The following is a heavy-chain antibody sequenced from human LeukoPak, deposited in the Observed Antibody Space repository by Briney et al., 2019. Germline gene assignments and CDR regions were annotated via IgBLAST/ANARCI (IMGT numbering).Heavy chain of an antibody. Sequence: GASVKVSCRASGYTFTSYGISWVRQAPGQGLEWMGWISAYNGNTNYAQKLQGRVTMTTDTSTSTAYMELRSLRSDDTAVYYCARDPGSSGWYSCYYYYGMDVWGQGTTVTVSS. J-gene: IGHJ6*02. CDR1: GYTFTSYG. V-gene: IGHV1-18*01. CDR2: ISAYNGNT. D-gene: IGHD6-19*01. CDR3: ARDPGSSGWYSCYYYYGMDV.